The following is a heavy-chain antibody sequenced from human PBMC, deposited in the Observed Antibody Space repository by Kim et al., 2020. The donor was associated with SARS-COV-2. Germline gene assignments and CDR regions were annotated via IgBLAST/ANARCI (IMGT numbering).Heavy chain of an antibody. Sequence: GGSLRLSCAASGFTFSSYWMSWVRQAPGKGLEWVANIKQDGSEKYYVDSVKGRFTISRDNAKNSLYLQMNSLRAEDTAVDYCARDAAAGRLPRAGNHDAFDIWGQGTMVTVSS. J-gene: IGHJ3*02. CDR2: IKQDGSEK. CDR1: GFTFSSYW. V-gene: IGHV3-7*01. CDR3: ARDAAAGRLPRAGNHDAFDI. D-gene: IGHD6-13*01.